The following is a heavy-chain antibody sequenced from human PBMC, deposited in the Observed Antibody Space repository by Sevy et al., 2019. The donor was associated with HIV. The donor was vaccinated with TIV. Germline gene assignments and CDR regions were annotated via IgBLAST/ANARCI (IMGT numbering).Heavy chain of an antibody. CDR1: GGSISSHSYY. V-gene: IGHV4-31*03. CDR3: ARDHGYGNGWFPYYYYFGMDV. Sequence: SETLSLTCTVSGGSISSHSYYWTWIRQHPGKGLEWIGYIYYSGRTYYNPSLKSRVTISVDTSKYQFSLRLRSVTAADTAVYYWARDHGYGNGWFPYYYYFGMDVWGPGTTVTVSS. J-gene: IGHJ6*02. CDR2: IYYSGRT. D-gene: IGHD5-18*01.